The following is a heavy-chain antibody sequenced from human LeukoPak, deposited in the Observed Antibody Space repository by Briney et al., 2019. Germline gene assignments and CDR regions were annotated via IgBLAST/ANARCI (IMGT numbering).Heavy chain of an antibody. CDR3: ARDAWNGNSPLDY. CDR2: IDYSGSA. Sequence: NPSGTLSLTCTVSGGSISSYYWSWIRQCPGRGLEWIGYIDYSGSAYYNPSFKSRVTISVDTAKSQFSLDLRSVTAADTAVYYCARDAWNGNSPLDYWGQGTLVTVSS. V-gene: IGHV4-59*12. CDR1: GGSISSYY. D-gene: IGHD3-3*01. J-gene: IGHJ4*02.